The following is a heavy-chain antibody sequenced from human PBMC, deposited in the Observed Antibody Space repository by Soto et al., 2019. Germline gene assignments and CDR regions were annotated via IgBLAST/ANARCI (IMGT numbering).Heavy chain of an antibody. D-gene: IGHD2-8*01. Sequence: PGGSLRLSCVASGFTFSGYWMHWVRQAPGKGLVWVSRVNGDGSNTVYADSVKGRFTISRDNAKNTLYLQMNSLRAEDTAVYYCARPGMGFDDWGQGSLVTVSS. V-gene: IGHV3-74*01. CDR3: ARPGMGFDD. CDR1: GFTFSGYW. CDR2: VNGDGSNT. J-gene: IGHJ4*02.